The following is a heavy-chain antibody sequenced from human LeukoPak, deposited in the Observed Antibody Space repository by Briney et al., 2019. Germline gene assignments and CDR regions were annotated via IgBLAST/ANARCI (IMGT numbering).Heavy chain of an antibody. CDR1: GFTFSSYE. CDR3: AKGGWDTAMGVSYYYYGMDV. V-gene: IGHV3-30*18. D-gene: IGHD5-18*01. Sequence: GGSLRLSCAASGFTFSSYEMNWVRQAPGKGLEWVAVISYDGSNKYYADSVKGRFTISRDNSKNTLYLQMNSLRAEDTAVYYCAKGGWDTAMGVSYYYYGMDVWGQGTTVTVSS. CDR2: ISYDGSNK. J-gene: IGHJ6*02.